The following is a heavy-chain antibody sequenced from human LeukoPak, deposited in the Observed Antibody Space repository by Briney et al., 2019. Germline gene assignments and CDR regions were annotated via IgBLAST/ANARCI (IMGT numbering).Heavy chain of an antibody. D-gene: IGHD3-22*01. V-gene: IGHV3-23*01. CDR3: AKADPDSSGYYYDY. J-gene: IGHJ4*02. CDR2: ISGSGGST. CDR1: GFTFSSYA. Sequence: GGTLRLSCAASGFTFSSYATSWVRQAPGKGLEWVSAISGSGGSTYYADSVKGRFTISRDNSKNTLYLQMNSLRAEDTAVYYCAKADPDSSGYYYDYWGQGTLVTVSS.